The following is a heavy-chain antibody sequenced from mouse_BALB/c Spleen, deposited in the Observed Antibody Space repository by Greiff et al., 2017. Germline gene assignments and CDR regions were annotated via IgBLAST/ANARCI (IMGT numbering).Heavy chain of an antibody. CDR3: ARHDGPYAMDY. V-gene: IGHV5-12-1*01. D-gene: IGHD2-3*01. Sequence: EVKVVESGGGLVKPGGSLKLSCAASGFAFSSYDMSWVRQTPEKRLEWVAYISSGGGSTYYPDTVKGRFTISRDNAKNTLYLQMSSLKSEDTAMYYCARHDGPYAMDYWGQGTSVTVSS. J-gene: IGHJ4*01. CDR1: GFAFSSYD. CDR2: ISSGGGST.